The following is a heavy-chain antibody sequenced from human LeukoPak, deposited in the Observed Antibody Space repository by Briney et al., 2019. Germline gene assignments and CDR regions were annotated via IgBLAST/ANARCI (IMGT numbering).Heavy chain of an antibody. V-gene: IGHV4-59*01. CDR1: GGSISSYY. CDR2: IYYSGSA. J-gene: IGHJ4*02. Sequence: SETLSLTCTVSGGSISSYYWSWIRQPPGKGLEWIGYIYYSGSADYNPSLKSRVTISVDTSKNQFCLKLSSVTAADTAVYYCARAVAGSNDYWGQGTLVTVSS. CDR3: ARAVAGSNDY. D-gene: IGHD6-19*01.